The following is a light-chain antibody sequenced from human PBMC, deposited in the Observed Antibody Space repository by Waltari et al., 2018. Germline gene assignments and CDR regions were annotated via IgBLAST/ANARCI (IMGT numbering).Light chain of an antibody. CDR2: DTS. V-gene: IGKV3-20*01. CDR3: QQYDISPVN. Sequence: EIVLTQSPGTLSFSPGERATLSCKARQTVRTTYLAWYQQKPGQAPTLVIHDTSSRATGIPERFSGSGAGTDFSLTISRLAPADLAVYYCQQYDISPVNLGGGTKVETK. J-gene: IGKJ4*01. CDR1: QTVRTTY.